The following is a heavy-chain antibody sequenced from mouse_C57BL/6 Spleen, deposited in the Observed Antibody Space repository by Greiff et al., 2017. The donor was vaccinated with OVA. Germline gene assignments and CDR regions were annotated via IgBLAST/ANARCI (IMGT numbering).Heavy chain of an antibody. V-gene: IGHV5-17*01. Sequence: VESGGGLVKPGGSLKLSCAASGFTFSDYGMHWVRQAPEKGLEWVAYISSGSSTIYYADTVKGRFTISRDNAKNTLFLQMTSLRSEDTAMYYCARRTTVVEDYYAMDYWGQGTSVTVSS. CDR1: GFTFSDYG. CDR2: ISSGSSTI. CDR3: ARRTTVVEDYYAMDY. J-gene: IGHJ4*01. D-gene: IGHD1-1*01.